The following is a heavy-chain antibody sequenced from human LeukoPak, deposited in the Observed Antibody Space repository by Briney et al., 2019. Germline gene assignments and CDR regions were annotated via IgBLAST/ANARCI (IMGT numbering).Heavy chain of an antibody. V-gene: IGHV4-59*08. CDR1: GGXISSYY. Sequence: SETLSLTCTVSGGXISSYYCSWIRQPPGKGLEWIGYIYYSGSTNYNPSLKSRVTISVDTSKNQFSLKLSSVTAADTAVYYCARAGGYGGNDYWGQGTLVTVSS. J-gene: IGHJ4*02. CDR3: ARAGGYGGNDY. CDR2: IYYSGST. D-gene: IGHD4-23*01.